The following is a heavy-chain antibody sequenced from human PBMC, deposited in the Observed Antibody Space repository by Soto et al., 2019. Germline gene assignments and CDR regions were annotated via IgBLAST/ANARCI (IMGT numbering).Heavy chain of an antibody. Sequence: EVQLLESGGDLVQPGGSLRLSCAASGFTFSSYAMNWVRQAPGKGLEWVSAISGSGGNTFYADSVKGRFTIARDNSKNTLFLQMHSLRAEDTVIYYCAMLNSGSYSYHGMDVWGQGTRVTASS. CDR2: ISGSGGNT. CDR3: AMLNSGSYSYHGMDV. J-gene: IGHJ6*02. CDR1: GFTFSSYA. V-gene: IGHV3-23*01. D-gene: IGHD1-26*01.